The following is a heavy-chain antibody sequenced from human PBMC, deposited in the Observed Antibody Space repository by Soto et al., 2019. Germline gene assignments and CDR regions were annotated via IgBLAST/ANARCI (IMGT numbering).Heavy chain of an antibody. J-gene: IGHJ6*03. Sequence: ASVKVSCKASGYTFTSYDINLVRQATGQGLEWMGWMNPNSGNTGYAQKFQGRVTMTRNNSISTAYMKLSSLRSEDTAVYYCHTGGMVTTCNYYDSMDFWSKGTTVTVSS. D-gene: IGHD4-17*01. CDR1: GYTFTSYD. V-gene: IGHV1-8*01. CDR2: MNPNSGNT. CDR3: HTGGMVTTCNYYDSMDF.